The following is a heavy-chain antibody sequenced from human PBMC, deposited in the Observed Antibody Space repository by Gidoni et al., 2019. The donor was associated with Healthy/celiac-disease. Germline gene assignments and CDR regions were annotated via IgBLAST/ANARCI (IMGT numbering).Heavy chain of an antibody. D-gene: IGHD3-22*01. V-gene: IGHV5-10-1*03. CDR3: ARPSTYYYDSSGYLVDAFDI. CDR1: GYSFTSYW. Sequence: EVQLVQSGAEVKKPGESLRISCKGSGYSFTSYWLSWVRQMPGKGLEWMGRIDPSDSYTNYSPSFQGHVTISADKSISTAYLQWSSLKASDTAMYYCARPSTYYYDSSGYLVDAFDIWGQGTMVTVSS. J-gene: IGHJ3*02. CDR2: IDPSDSYT.